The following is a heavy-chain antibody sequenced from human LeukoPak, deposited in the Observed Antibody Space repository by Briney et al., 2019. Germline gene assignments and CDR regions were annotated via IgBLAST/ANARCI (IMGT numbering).Heavy chain of an antibody. CDR3: ARDCGGGSCYGPYDAFDI. Sequence: GGSLRLSCAASGFSFSDYYMSWIRQTPGKGLEWLSYISSSSHDTNYADSVKGRFTISRDNAKNSLYLQMNSLRAEDTAVYYCARDCGGGSCYGPYDAFDIWGQGTMVTVSS. CDR2: ISSSSHDT. V-gene: IGHV3-11*06. CDR1: GFSFSDYY. J-gene: IGHJ3*02. D-gene: IGHD2-15*01.